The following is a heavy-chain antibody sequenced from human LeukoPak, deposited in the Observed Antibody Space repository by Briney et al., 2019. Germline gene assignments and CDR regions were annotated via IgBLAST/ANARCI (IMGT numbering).Heavy chain of an antibody. CDR3: AKGARYGPWDY. V-gene: IGHV3-30*02. J-gene: IGHJ4*02. D-gene: IGHD4-17*01. Sequence: GGSLRLSCAASGFNFSTYGIHWARQAPGKGLEWVAFISNDGNNEYYSDSVKGRFTVPRDNSKNMLYLQMNSLRGEDTAVYYCAKGARYGPWDYWGRGTLLTVSS. CDR1: GFNFSTYG. CDR2: ISNDGNNE.